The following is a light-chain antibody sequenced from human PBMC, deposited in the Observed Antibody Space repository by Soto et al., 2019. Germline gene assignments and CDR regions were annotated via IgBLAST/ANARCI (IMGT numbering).Light chain of an antibody. CDR2: DAS. CDR3: QQYGSAPFT. J-gene: IGKJ3*01. CDR1: QAVNTR. Sequence: EIVLTQSPATLSSFPGDRVTLSCRASQAVNTRLAWYQHRPGQAPRLLIYDASSRATGIPDRISGSGSGTDFTLTISRLEPEDFAVYYCQQYGSAPFTFGPGTKVDIK. V-gene: IGKV3-20*01.